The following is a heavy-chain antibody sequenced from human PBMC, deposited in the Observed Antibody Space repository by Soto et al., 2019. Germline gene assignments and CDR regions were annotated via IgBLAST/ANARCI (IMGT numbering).Heavy chain of an antibody. V-gene: IGHV3-30*04. J-gene: IGHJ4*02. CDR2: ILYDGKNE. CDR3: ARDRYAAATATFLDH. Sequence: GGSLCLSCAVSGVIFSSNAMHWVRQAPAKGLEWVAVILYDGKNEYYADSVKCRFTISRDNSKNTLYLQMNSLKRDDTAVYYGARDRYAAATATFLDHWGQGALVTVSS. D-gene: IGHD2-15*01. CDR1: GVIFSSNA.